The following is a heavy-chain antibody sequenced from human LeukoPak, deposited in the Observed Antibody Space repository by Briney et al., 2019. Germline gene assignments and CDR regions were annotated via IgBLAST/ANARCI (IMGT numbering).Heavy chain of an antibody. D-gene: IGHD6-19*01. CDR2: INPNSGGT. J-gene: IGHJ4*02. V-gene: IGHV1-2*02. CDR1: RYIFTGYY. Sequence: ASVKVSCKASRYIFTGYYMHWVRQAPGQGLEWMGWINPNSGGTNYAQKFQGRVTMTRDTSISTAYMELSRLRSADTAVYDCAVICSGWSEYYFHYWGQGTLVTVSS. CDR3: AVICSGWSEYYFHY.